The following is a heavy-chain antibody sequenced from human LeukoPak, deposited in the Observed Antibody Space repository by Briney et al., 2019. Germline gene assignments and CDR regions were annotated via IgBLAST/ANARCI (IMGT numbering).Heavy chain of an antibody. V-gene: IGHV7-4-1*02. D-gene: IGHD3-9*01. J-gene: IGHJ5*02. CDR3: ACQGNYDILTGSFVFDP. CDR1: GYTFTSYA. Sequence: ASVKVSCKASGYTFTSYAMNWVRQAPGQGLEWMGWINTNTGNPTYAQGFTGRFVFFLDTSVSTAYLQISSLKAEDTAVYYCACQGNYDILTGSFVFDPWGQGTLVTVSS. CDR2: INTNTGNP.